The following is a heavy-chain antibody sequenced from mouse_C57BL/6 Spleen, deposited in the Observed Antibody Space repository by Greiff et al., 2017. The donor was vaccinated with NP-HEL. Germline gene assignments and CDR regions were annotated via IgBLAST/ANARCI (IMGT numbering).Heavy chain of an antibody. Sequence: QVQLKQSGAELARPGASVKLSCKASGYTFTSYGISWVKQRTGQGLEWIGEIYPRRGNTYYNEKFKGKATLTADKSSSTAYMELRSLTSEDSAVYFCARVVATNYCDYWGQGTTLTVSS. V-gene: IGHV1-81*01. J-gene: IGHJ2*01. CDR2: IYPRRGNT. CDR3: ARVVATNYCDY. CDR1: GYTFTSYG. D-gene: IGHD1-1*01.